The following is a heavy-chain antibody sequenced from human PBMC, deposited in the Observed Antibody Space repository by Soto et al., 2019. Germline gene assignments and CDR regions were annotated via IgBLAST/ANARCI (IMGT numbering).Heavy chain of an antibody. J-gene: IGHJ6*02. V-gene: IGHV4-4*07. CDR2: IYTSGST. D-gene: IGHD3-3*01. Sequence: PSETLSLTCTVSGGSISSYYWSWIRQPAGKGLEWIGRIYTSGSTNYNPSLKSRVTMSVDTSKNQFSLKLSSVTAADTAVYYCARDSNDFWSGYLPNYYYYYGMDVWGQGTTVTVYS. CDR1: GGSISSYY. CDR3: ARDSNDFWSGYLPNYYYYYGMDV.